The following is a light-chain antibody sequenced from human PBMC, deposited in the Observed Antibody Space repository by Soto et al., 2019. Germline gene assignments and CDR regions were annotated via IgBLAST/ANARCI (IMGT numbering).Light chain of an antibody. V-gene: IGKV1-5*03. J-gene: IGKJ1*01. Sequence: DIQMAQSPSTLSASVGDRVTITCRASQSISSWLAWYQQKPGKAPKLLIYKASTLKSGVPSRFSGSGSGTEFTLTISSLQPDDFATYYCQHYNSYSEACGQGTKGDI. CDR3: QHYNSYSEA. CDR2: KAS. CDR1: QSISSW.